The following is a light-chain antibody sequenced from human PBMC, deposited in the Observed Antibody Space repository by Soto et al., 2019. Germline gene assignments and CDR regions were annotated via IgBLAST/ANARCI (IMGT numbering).Light chain of an antibody. J-gene: IGKJ5*01. CDR2: AAS. CDR3: QQVNIYPIT. Sequence: DIQLTQSPSFLSASVGDRVTITCRASQGISSYLAWYQQKPGKAPKLLIYAASTLQSGVPSRFSGSGSGTEFTLTISSLQPEDFATYHCQQVNIYPITFGQGTRLEIK. CDR1: QGISSY. V-gene: IGKV1-9*01.